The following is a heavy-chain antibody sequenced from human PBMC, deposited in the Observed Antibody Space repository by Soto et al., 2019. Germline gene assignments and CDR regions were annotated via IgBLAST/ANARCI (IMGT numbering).Heavy chain of an antibody. J-gene: IGHJ6*02. Sequence: GASVKVSCKASGYTFTGYYMHWVRQAPGQGLEWMGWINPNSGGTNYAQKFQGWVTMTRDTSISTAYMELSRLRSDDTAVYYCAREITHYDFWSGYSHSYGMDVWGQGTTVTVSS. CDR1: GYTFTGYY. V-gene: IGHV1-2*04. D-gene: IGHD3-3*01. CDR3: AREITHYDFWSGYSHSYGMDV. CDR2: INPNSGGT.